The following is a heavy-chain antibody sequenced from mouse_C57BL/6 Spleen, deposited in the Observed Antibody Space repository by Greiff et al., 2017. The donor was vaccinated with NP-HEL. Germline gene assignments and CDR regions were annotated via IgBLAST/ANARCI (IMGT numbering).Heavy chain of an antibody. V-gene: IGHV5-17*03. CDR1: GFTFSDYG. D-gene: IGHD1-1*01. J-gene: IGHJ2*01. CDR2: ISSGSSTI. Sequence: VVESGGGLVKPGGSLKLSCAASGFTFSDYGMHWVRQAPEKGLEWVAYISSGSSTIYYADTVKGRFTISRDNARNTLYLQMISLKSEDTAMYYCTRRDYGRGGFDYWGQGTTLTVSS. CDR3: TRRDYGRGGFDY.